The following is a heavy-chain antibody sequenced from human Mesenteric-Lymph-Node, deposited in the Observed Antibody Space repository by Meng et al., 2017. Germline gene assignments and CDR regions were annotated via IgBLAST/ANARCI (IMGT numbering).Heavy chain of an antibody. V-gene: IGHV4-59*01. CDR3: AGYDSSGYYDDY. CDR1: GGSISSYY. D-gene: IGHD3-22*01. CDR2: IYYSGST. Sequence: SETLSLTCTVSGGSISSYYWSWIRQPPGKGLEWIGYIYYSGSTNYNPSLKRRVTISVDTSKNQFSLKLSSVTAADTAVYYCAGYDSSGYYDDYWGQGTLVTVSS. J-gene: IGHJ4*02.